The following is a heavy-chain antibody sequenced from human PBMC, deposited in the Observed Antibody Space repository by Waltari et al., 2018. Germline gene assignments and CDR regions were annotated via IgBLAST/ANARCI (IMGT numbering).Heavy chain of an antibody. CDR2: IKSDGSST. V-gene: IGHV3-74*01. J-gene: IGHJ3*02. CDR1: GFTFSSSW. Sequence: EVQLVESGGGLIQPGGSLRLSCAPSGFTFSSSWLHWVRQAPGKGLVWVARIKSDGSSTSNADSVKGRFTISRDNAKNTLYLQMNSLRAEDTAMYYCASGNSHAFDIWGQGTMVTVSS. CDR3: ASGNSHAFDI. D-gene: IGHD1-7*01.